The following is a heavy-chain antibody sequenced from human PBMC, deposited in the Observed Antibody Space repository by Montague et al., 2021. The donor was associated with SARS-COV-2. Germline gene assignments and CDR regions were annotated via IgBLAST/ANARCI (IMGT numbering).Heavy chain of an antibody. CDR2: ISGSGGST. J-gene: IGHJ4*02. V-gene: IGHV3-23*01. CDR1: GITFNDYA. CDR3: AKRGHCTGTSCLNLDY. Sequence: SLRLSCAASGITFNDYAMTWVRRAPGKGLEWVSTISGSGGSTYYADSVKGRFTISRDNSKNTLYLQMNRPRAEDTAVYYCAKRGHCTGTSCLNLDYWGQGTMLTVSS. D-gene: IGHD2-2*01.